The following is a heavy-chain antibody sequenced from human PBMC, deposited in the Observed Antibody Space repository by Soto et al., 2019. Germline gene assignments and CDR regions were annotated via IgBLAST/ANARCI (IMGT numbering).Heavy chain of an antibody. CDR3: ATAPPSSTMIVTKYYFDY. V-gene: IGHV1-18*01. CDR2: ISAYNGKT. Sequence: ASVKVSCKASGYTFNSYGISWVRQAPGQGLEWMGWISAYNGKTNYAQKLQGRVTMTEDTSTDTAYMELSSLRSEDTAVYYCATAPPSSTMIVTKYYFDYWGQGTLVTVSS. CDR1: GYTFNSYG. D-gene: IGHD3-22*01. J-gene: IGHJ4*02.